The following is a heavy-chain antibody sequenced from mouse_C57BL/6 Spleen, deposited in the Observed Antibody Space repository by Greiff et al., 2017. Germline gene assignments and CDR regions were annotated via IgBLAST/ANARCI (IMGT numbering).Heavy chain of an antibody. D-gene: IGHD1-1*01. J-gene: IGHJ2*01. CDR2: INPNNGGT. Sequence: VQLQQSGPELVKPGASVKMSCTASGYTFTDYNMHWVKQSHGKSLEWIGYINPNNGGTSYNQKFKGQATLTVNKSSSTAYMELRSLTSEDSAVYYCARSGFITTVVADYWGQGTTLTVSS. V-gene: IGHV1-22*01. CDR3: ARSGFITTVVADY. CDR1: GYTFTDYN.